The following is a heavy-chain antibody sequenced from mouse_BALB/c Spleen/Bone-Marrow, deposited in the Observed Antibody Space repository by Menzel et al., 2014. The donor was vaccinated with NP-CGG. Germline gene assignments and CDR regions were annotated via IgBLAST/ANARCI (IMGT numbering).Heavy chain of an antibody. V-gene: IGHV1S81*02. Sequence: QVQLQQSGAELVKPGASVKLSCKASGYTFTSYWMHWVKQRPGQGLEWIGEINPSNGRTNYNEKFKSKATLTVDKSSSTGYTQLSSLTSEDCAVYYCARSDGYYPYYYARDYWGQGTSVTVSS. CDR2: INPSNGRT. CDR1: GYTFTSYW. CDR3: ARSDGYYPYYYARDY. D-gene: IGHD2-3*01. J-gene: IGHJ4*01.